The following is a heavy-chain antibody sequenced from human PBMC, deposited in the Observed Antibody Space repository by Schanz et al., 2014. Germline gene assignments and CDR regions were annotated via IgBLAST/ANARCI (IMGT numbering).Heavy chain of an antibody. D-gene: IGHD1-1*01. Sequence: VQLVESGGGLVQPGGSLRLSCTASGFPFSDYFMAWIRQPPGRGLEWVSYIGNGGVTIYYADSVKGRFTISRDNSKNTLYLQMNGLRGEDTAVYYCAKDLDANYFDYWGQGTLVTVSS. CDR3: AKDLDANYFDY. V-gene: IGHV3-11*04. CDR2: IGNGGVTI. CDR1: GFPFSDYF. J-gene: IGHJ4*02.